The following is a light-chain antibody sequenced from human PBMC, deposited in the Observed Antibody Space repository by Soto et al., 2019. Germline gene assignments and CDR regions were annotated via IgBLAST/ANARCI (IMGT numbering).Light chain of an antibody. CDR3: FSYAGNSVYV. CDR2: EGT. Sequence: QSVLTQPASVSGSPGQSITFSCTGTSSDVGSYNLVSWFQQLPGKVPKLIIYEGTKRPSGVSDRFSGSKSGYTASLTISGLQAEDAADYYCFSYAGNSVYVFGTGTKVTVL. CDR1: SSDVGSYNL. V-gene: IGLV2-23*01. J-gene: IGLJ1*01.